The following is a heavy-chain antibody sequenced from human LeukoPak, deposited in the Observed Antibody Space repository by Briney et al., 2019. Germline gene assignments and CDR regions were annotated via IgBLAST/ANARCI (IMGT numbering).Heavy chain of an antibody. CDR2: ISFDGSNK. D-gene: IGHD1-26*01. J-gene: IGHJ4*02. Sequence: GGSLRLSCAASGFTFSYYWMGWVRQAPGKGLEWVAVISFDGSNKYYGDSVKGRFTISRDNSKNTLYLQMNSLRPDDTAVYYCARDTLWEWGQGTLVTVSS. V-gene: IGHV3-30-3*01. CDR3: ARDTLWE. CDR1: GFTFSYYW.